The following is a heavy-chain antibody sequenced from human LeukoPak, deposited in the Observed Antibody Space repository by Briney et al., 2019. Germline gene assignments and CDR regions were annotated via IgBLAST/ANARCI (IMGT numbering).Heavy chain of an antibody. J-gene: IGHJ4*02. CDR1: GYTFTGYY. D-gene: IGHD3-22*01. CDR3: ARARYYDSSGYYYYFDY. Sequence: ASVKVSCKASGYTFTGYYMHWVRQAPGQGLEWMGWINPNSGGTNYAQKFQGRVTMTRDTSISTAYMELSRLRAEDTAVYYCARARYYDSSGYYYYFDYWGQGTLVTVSS. V-gene: IGHV1-2*02. CDR2: INPNSGGT.